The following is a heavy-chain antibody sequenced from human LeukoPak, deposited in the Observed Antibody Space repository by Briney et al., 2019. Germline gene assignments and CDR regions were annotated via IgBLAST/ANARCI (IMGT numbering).Heavy chain of an antibody. J-gene: IGHJ4*02. V-gene: IGHV4-61*01. CDR1: GDSVSSVSYY. D-gene: IGHD3-9*01. CDR3: ARVLLYHDVLTEYNFYFDY. CDR2: IYYSRYT. Sequence: SETLSLTCTVSGDSVSSVSYYWSWLRQPPGKGLEWIVYIYYSRYTNYNHALKSRVTMSVDTSKKQFSLKLTSVTAADTAVYYCARVLLYHDVLTEYNFYFDYWGQGSLVTVSS.